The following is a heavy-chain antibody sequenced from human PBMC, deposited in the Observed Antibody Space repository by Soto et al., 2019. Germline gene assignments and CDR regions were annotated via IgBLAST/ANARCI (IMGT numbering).Heavy chain of an antibody. CDR1: GFTFSDYA. Sequence: VQLVESGGGVVQPGRSLRLSCAASGFTFSDYAMHWVRQAPGKGVEWVAVVSHDGRNTHYADSVKGRFTMSRDSSKNTVSLEMTSLRAEDTAVYYCAKGGRQWLVTSDFNYWGQGALVTVSS. J-gene: IGHJ4*02. CDR2: VSHDGRNT. D-gene: IGHD6-19*01. V-gene: IGHV3-30*18. CDR3: AKGGRQWLVTSDFNY.